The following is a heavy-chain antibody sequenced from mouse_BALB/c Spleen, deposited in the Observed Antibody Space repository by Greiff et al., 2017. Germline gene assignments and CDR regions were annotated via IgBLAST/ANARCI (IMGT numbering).Heavy chain of an antibody. V-gene: IGHV1-9*01. CDR2: ILPGSGST. CDR1: GYTFSSYW. J-gene: IGHJ3*01. D-gene: IGHD1-1*01. CDR3: ARDYGSSPWFAY. Sequence: VKLVESGAELMKPGASVKISCKATGYTFSSYWIEWVKQRPGHGLEWIGEILPGSGSTNYNEKFKGKATFTADTSSNTAYMQLSSLTSEDSAVYYCARDYGSSPWFAYWGQGTLVTVSA.